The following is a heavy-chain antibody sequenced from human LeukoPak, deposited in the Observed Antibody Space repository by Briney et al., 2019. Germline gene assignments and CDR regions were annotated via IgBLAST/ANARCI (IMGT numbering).Heavy chain of an antibody. CDR1: GGTFSSYA. V-gene: IGHV1-69*13. Sequence: ASVKVSCKASGGTFSSYAISWVRQAPGQGLEWMGGIIPIFGTANYAQKFQGRVTITADESTSTAYMELSSLRSEDTAVYYCARSTVVTPGWFDPWGQGTLVTVSS. CDR3: ARSTVVTPGWFDP. J-gene: IGHJ5*02. D-gene: IGHD4-23*01. CDR2: IIPIFGTA.